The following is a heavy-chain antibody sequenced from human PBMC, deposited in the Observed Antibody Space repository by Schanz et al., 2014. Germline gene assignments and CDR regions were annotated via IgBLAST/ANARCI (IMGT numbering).Heavy chain of an antibody. CDR2: ISGRDGST. D-gene: IGHD3-10*01. J-gene: IGHJ4*02. Sequence: MQLVESGGGLVQPGGSLRLSCAASGFTFTNYAMTWVRQAPGMGLEWVSAISGRDGSTYYADSVRGRFTISRDNSKNTLYLQMNSLRAEDTAVYHCVSSGSYSSYAFWGQGTLVTVSS. CDR3: VSSGSYSSYAF. CDR1: GFTFTNYA. V-gene: IGHV3-23*04.